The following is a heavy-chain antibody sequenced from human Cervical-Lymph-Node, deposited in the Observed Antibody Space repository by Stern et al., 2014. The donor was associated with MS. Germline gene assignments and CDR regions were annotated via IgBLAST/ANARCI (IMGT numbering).Heavy chain of an antibody. CDR3: ARPGGSGSYYNDYRYYGMDV. CDR2: INAGNGNT. V-gene: IGHV1-3*01. J-gene: IGHJ6*02. CDR1: GYTFTSYA. D-gene: IGHD3-10*01. Sequence: QVQLVQSGAEVKKPGASVKVSCKASGYTFTSYAMHWVRQAPGQRLEWMGWINAGNGNTKYSQKFQGRVTITRDTSASTAYMELSSLRSEDTAVYYCARPGGSGSYYNDYRYYGMDVWGQGTTVTVSS.